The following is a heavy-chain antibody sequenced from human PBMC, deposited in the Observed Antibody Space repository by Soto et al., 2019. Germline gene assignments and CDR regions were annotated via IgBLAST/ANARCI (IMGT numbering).Heavy chain of an antibody. J-gene: IGHJ6*02. D-gene: IGHD3-10*01. V-gene: IGHV4-31*03. CDR3: ARSVYGNYGMDV. CDR2: IYYSGST. CDR1: GGSITSGGYY. Sequence: SETLSLTCTVSGGSITSGGYYCSWIRQHPGKGLEWIGYIYYSGSTYYNPSLKSRVTISVDTSKNQFSLKLSSVTAADTAVYYCARSVYGNYGMDVWGQGTTVTVSS.